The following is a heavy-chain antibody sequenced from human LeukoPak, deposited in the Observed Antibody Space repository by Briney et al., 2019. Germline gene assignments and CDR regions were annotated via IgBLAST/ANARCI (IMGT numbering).Heavy chain of an antibody. D-gene: IGHD5-24*01. V-gene: IGHV3-66*01. J-gene: IGHJ6*02. CDR2: LYSSGST. Sequence: GGSLRLSCAASGFTVSSNYMSWVRQAPGKGLEWVSLLYSSGSTYYTDSVKGRFTISRDSSKNTLYLQMNSLRAEDTAVYYCADRDKGYYYGMDVWGQGTTVTVSS. CDR1: GFTVSSNY. CDR3: ADRDKGYYYGMDV.